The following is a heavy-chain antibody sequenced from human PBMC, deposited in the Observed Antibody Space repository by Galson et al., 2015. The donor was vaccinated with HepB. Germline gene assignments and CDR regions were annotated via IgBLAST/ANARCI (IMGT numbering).Heavy chain of an antibody. CDR3: ARGALYGYFDC. Sequence: SLRLSCAASGFTVSSNYMSWVRQAPGKGLEWVSAIYSAGSTYYADSVRGRFTISRDNSKNTLYLQMNSLRAEDTAVYYCARGALYGYFDCWGQGTLVTVSS. CDR1: GFTVSSNY. V-gene: IGHV3-53*01. CDR2: IYSAGST. D-gene: IGHD2-2*02. J-gene: IGHJ4*02.